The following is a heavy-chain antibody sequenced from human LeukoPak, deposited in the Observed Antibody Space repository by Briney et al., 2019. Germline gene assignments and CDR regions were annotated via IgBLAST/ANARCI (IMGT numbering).Heavy chain of an antibody. V-gene: IGHV1-8*01. Sequence: ASVKVSCKASGYTFTSYDINWVRQATGQGLEWMGWMNPNSGNTGYAQKFQGRVTMTRNTSISTAYMKLSSLRSEDTAVYYCARGDDILTGYSFDYWGQGTLVTVSS. CDR1: GYTFTSYD. CDR3: ARGDDILTGYSFDY. J-gene: IGHJ4*02. D-gene: IGHD3-9*01. CDR2: MNPNSGNT.